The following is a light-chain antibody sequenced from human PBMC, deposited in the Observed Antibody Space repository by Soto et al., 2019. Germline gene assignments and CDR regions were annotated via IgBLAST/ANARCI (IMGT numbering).Light chain of an antibody. CDR1: RSDVGGYNY. CDR2: EVS. CDR3: SSYTSSSTPYV. J-gene: IGLJ1*01. Sequence: QSVLTQPASVSGSPGQSITISCTGTRSDVGGYNYVSWYQQHPGKAPKLMIYEVSNRPSGDSDRFSGSKSGNTASLTISGLQAEDEADYYCSSYTSSSTPYVFGSGTKLTVL. V-gene: IGLV2-14*03.